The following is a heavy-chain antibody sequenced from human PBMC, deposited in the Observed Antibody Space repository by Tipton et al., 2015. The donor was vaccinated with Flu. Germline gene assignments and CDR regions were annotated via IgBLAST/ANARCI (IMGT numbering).Heavy chain of an antibody. J-gene: IGHJ4*02. Sequence: LSCAASGFSFSNYSMNWVRQAPGKGLEWIGYIYYSGSTNYNPSLKSRVTISADTSNNQFSLKLSSVTAADTAVYYCARGDCSSTSCLDYWGQGTLVTVSS. CDR1: GFSFSNYS. V-gene: IGHV4-59*01. CDR2: IYYSGST. CDR3: ARGDCSSTSCLDY. D-gene: IGHD2-2*01.